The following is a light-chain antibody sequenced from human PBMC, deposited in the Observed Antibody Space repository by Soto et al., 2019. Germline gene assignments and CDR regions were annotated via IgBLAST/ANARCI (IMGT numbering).Light chain of an antibody. J-gene: IGLJ7*01. CDR2: EVS. CDR1: SSDVGGYKY. V-gene: IGLV2-14*01. CDR3: SSYTSSSTML. Sequence: QSVLTQPASVSGSPGQSITISCTGTSSDVGGYKYVSWYQQHPGKAPKLMIYEVSNRPSGVSNRFSGSKSGNTASLTISGLQAADEADYYCSSYTSSSTMLFGGGTQLTVL.